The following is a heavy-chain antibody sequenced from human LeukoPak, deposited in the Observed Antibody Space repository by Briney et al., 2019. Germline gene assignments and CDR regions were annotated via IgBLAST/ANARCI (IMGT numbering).Heavy chain of an antibody. CDR1: GFTFSSYS. J-gene: IGHJ5*02. CDR3: AREGSSNWFDP. CDR2: ISSSSYI. Sequence: GGSLRLSCAASGFTFSSYSVNWVRQAPGKGLEWVSSISSSSYIYYADSVKGRFTISRDNAKNSLYLQMNSLRAEDTAVYYCAREGSSNWFDPWGQGTLVTVSS. V-gene: IGHV3-21*01. D-gene: IGHD2-2*01.